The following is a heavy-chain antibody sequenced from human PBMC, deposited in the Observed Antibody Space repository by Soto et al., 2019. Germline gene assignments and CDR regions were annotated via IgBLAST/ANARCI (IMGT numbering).Heavy chain of an antibody. V-gene: IGHV3-33*01. J-gene: IGHJ4*02. D-gene: IGHD4-17*01. CDR2: IWYDGSNK. CDR1: GFTFSSYG. Sequence: PGGSLRLSCAASGFTFSSYGMHWVRQAPGKGLEWVAVIWYDGSNKYYADSVKGRFTISRDNSKNTLYLQMNSLRAEDTAVYYCASSPYGDYFGGDSLDYWGQGTLVTVYS. CDR3: ASSPYGDYFGGDSLDY.